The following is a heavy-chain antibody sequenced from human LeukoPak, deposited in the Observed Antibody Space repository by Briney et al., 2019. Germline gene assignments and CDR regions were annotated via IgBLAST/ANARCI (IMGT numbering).Heavy chain of an antibody. CDR3: ARDSLAIQPALDY. V-gene: IGHV3-48*01. D-gene: IGHD5-18*01. Sequence: GGSLRLSCAASGFTFSSYSMNWVRQAPGKGLEWVSYISSSSSTIYYADSVKGRFTISRDNAKDSLYLQMNSLRAEDTAVYYCARDSLAIQPALDYWGQGTLVTVSS. J-gene: IGHJ4*02. CDR1: GFTFSSYS. CDR2: ISSSSSTI.